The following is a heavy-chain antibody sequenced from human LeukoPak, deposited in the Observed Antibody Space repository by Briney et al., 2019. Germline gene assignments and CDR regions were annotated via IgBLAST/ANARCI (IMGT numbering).Heavy chain of an antibody. D-gene: IGHD4-23*01. CDR1: GYSISSTYY. CDR3: AGLGGNSFGSYYFAS. J-gene: IGHJ4*02. CDR2: INDGGST. V-gene: IGHV4-38-2*02. Sequence: SETLSLTCTVSGYSISSTYYWGWIRQPPGKGLEWIGSINDGGSTYYDPSRKSRVTISVDTSNNQFSLKVNSVTAPDTAVYYCAGLGGNSFGSYYFASWGKGTLVTASS.